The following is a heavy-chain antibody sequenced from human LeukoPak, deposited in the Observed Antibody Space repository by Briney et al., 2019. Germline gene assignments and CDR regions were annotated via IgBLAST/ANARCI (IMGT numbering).Heavy chain of an antibody. J-gene: IGHJ4*02. CDR1: GSTFSRHN. CDR2: ISSTSKYI. V-gene: IGHV3-21*06. CDR3: VRDRDPQWLVRTLDY. D-gene: IGHD6-19*01. Sequence: GGSLRLSCAASGSTFSRHNMNWVRQAPGKGLEWVSAISSTSKYIYYGDSVTGRFIISRDNAKNSLYLQMNSLRVEDTAVYYCVRDRDPQWLVRTLDYWGQGTLVTVSS.